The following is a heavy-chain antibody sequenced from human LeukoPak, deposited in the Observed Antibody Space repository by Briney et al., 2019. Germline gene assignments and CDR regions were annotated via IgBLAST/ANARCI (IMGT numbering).Heavy chain of an antibody. CDR2: IYYSGNT. J-gene: IGHJ5*02. CDR1: GGSISSSGYY. V-gene: IGHV4-31*03. Sequence: PSQTLSLTCTVSGGSISSSGYYWGWVRQHPGKGLEWIGYIYYSGNTYYNPSLKSRVTISVDTSKKQFSLKLSSVTAADTAVYYCARGNVVVMTRTLWFDPWGQGTLVTVSS. CDR3: ARGNVVVMTRTLWFDP. D-gene: IGHD2-15*01.